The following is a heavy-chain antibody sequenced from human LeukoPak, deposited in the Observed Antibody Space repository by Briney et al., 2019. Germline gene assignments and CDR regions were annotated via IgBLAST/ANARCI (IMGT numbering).Heavy chain of an antibody. Sequence: AESLRLSCEASGFTFSNYSMSWIRQTPGKGLEWLAAISSGGGNTDYADSVKGRFTISRDNSKNTLYLKMNSLRAEDTAVYYCAKGAAVAGYYYYMDVWGKGTTVTVSS. D-gene: IGHD6-19*01. CDR1: GFTFSNYS. V-gene: IGHV3-23*01. CDR2: ISSGGGNT. J-gene: IGHJ6*03. CDR3: AKGAAVAGYYYYMDV.